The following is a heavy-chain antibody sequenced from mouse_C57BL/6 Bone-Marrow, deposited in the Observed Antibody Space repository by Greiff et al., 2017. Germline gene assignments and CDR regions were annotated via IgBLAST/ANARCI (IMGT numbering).Heavy chain of an antibody. CDR2: IDPSDSYT. J-gene: IGHJ3*01. CDR1: GYTFTRYW. Sequence: QVQLQQPGAELVRPGTSVKLSCKASGYTFTRYWMHWVKQRPGQGLEWIGVIDPSDSYTNYNQKFKGKATLTVDTSSSTAYMQHSSLTSEDSAVDYCARWVYWGQGTLVTVAA. V-gene: IGHV1-59*01. CDR3: ARWVY.